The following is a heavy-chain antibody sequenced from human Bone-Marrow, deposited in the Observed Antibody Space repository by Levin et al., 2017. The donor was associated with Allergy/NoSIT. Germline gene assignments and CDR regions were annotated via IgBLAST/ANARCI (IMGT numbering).Heavy chain of an antibody. J-gene: IGHJ6*02. V-gene: IGHV3-74*01. CDR1: GFTFSSYW. CDR2: INSDGSST. D-gene: IGHD2-15*01. CDR3: ARDGPRYCSGGSCYSSYYYYGMDV. Sequence: GGSLRLSCAASGFTFSSYWMHWVRQAPGKGLVWVSRINSDGSSTSYADSVKGRFTISRDNAKNTLYLQMNSLRAEDTAVYYCARDGPRYCSGGSCYSSYYYYGMDVWGQGTTVTVSS.